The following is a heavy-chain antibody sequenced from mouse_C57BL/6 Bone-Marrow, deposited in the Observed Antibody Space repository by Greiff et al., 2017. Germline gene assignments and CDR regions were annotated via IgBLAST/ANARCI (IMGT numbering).Heavy chain of an antibody. CDR1: GFTFSSYG. Sequence: EVKLVESGGDLVKPGGSLKLSCAASGFTFSSYGMSWVRQTPDKRLEWVATISSGGSYTYYPDSVKGRFTISRDNAKNTLYLQMSSLESEDTAMYYCARHTGGFPWFAYWGQGTLVTVSA. J-gene: IGHJ3*01. V-gene: IGHV5-6*02. CDR2: ISSGGSYT. CDR3: ARHTGGFPWFAY. D-gene: IGHD3-1*01.